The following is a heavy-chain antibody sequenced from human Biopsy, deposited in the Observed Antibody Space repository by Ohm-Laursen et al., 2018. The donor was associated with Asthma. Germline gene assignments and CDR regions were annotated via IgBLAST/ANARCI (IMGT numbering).Heavy chain of an antibody. CDR1: GDSFSNYA. D-gene: IGHD5-12*01. CDR3: ARGYSGSDRIVYYYSGLEV. CDR2: LIPVLGTP. Sequence: ASSVKVSCKASGDSFSNYAISWVRQAPGQGLEWMGGLIPVLGTPDHAQMFEGRVTITADESTSTAYMELSSLSSEDMAVYYCARGYSGSDRIVYYYSGLEVWGQGTTVTVSS. V-gene: IGHV1-69*01. J-gene: IGHJ6*02.